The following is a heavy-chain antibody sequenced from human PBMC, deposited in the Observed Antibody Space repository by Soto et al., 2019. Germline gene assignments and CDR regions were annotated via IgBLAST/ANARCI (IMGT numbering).Heavy chain of an antibody. D-gene: IGHD6-6*01. CDR1: GFIFSDYA. Sequence: GGSLRLSCVASGFIFSDYAMHWARQAPGKGLVWVALISPDGGNQYYSESARGRFTISRDNSKNTLYLQMNDLRPDDTALYYCARENSRIAPRLFQHWGHGSLVTVSS. V-gene: IGHV3-30-3*01. J-gene: IGHJ1*01. CDR3: ARENSRIAPRLFQH. CDR2: ISPDGGNQ.